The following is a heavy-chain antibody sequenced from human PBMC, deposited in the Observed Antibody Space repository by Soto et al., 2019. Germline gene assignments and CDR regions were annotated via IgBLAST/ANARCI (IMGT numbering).Heavy chain of an antibody. CDR3: AGDNMFGILYDGMDV. J-gene: IGHJ6*02. CDR2: IYYSGST. CDR1: GGSSSSGDYC. D-gene: IGHD3-3*02. V-gene: IGHV4-30-4*01. Sequence: CTVSGGSSSSGDYCRRWIRQPPGKGLEWIGYIYYSGSTYYNPSLKSGVTISVDTSKNQFSLKLSSVTAADTAVFFCAGDNMFGILYDGMDVWGQGTTVTVSS.